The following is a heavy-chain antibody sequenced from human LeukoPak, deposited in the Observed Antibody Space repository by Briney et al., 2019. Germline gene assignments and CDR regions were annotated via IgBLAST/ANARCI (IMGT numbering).Heavy chain of an antibody. J-gene: IGHJ3*02. D-gene: IGHD3-22*01. V-gene: IGHV5-51*01. CDR2: IYPGASDT. CDR3: ARGDSDYYDSSGYYDDAFDI. CDR1: GYSFTNYW. Sequence: GESLKISCKGSGYSFTNYWIGWVRQMPGKGLEWMGIIYPGASDTRYSPSFQGQVTISADKSISTAYLQWSSLKASDTAMYYCARGDSDYYDSSGYYDDAFDIWGQGTIVTVSS.